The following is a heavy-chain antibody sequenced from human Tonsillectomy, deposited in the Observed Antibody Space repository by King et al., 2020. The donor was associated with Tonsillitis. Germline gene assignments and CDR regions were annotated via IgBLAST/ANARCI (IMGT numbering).Heavy chain of an antibody. Sequence: VQLVESGGGVVQAGGSLRLSCTASGFRFDKYGMHWVRQAPGKGPEWGTFITYDGGEQYYADSVRGRFTISRDNSQNTVYLQMHSLRIEDTAVYYCAKTGGHYTWRTFWNEGYFDLWGQGVRVAVSS. J-gene: IGHJ4*02. CDR2: ITYDGGEQ. V-gene: IGHV3-30*02. D-gene: IGHD3-3*01. CDR3: AKTGGHYTWRTFWNEGYFDL. CDR1: GFRFDKYG.